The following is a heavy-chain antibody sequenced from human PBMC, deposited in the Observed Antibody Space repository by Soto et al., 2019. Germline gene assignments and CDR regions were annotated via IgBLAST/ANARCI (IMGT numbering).Heavy chain of an antibody. CDR3: ARHGTYGAYVGS. Sequence: VQLVESGGGLVKPGGSLRLSCAASGFTFSDYYMSWVRQAPGKGLEWVSYISRSGGTIYYADSVKGRFTIYRDNAKNSLYLQMSSLRAEDTAVYYCARHGTYGAYVGSWGQGTLVAVSS. CDR2: ISRSGGTI. CDR1: GFTFSDYY. V-gene: IGHV3-11*01. D-gene: IGHD4-17*01. J-gene: IGHJ5*02.